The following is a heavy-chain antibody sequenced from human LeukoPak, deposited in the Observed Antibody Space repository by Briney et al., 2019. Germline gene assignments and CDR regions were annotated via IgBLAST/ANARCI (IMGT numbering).Heavy chain of an antibody. CDR1: GGSISSYY. CDR2: IDYSGST. CDR3: ARQTGSGLFILP. V-gene: IGHV4-59*01. J-gene: IGHJ4*02. D-gene: IGHD3/OR15-3a*01. Sequence: SETLSLTCSVSGGSISSYYWSWIRQPPGKGLEWIGYIDYSGSTNYNPSLKSRVTISVDTSKNQVSLKLSSVTAADTAVYYCARQTGSGLFILPGGQGTLVTVSS.